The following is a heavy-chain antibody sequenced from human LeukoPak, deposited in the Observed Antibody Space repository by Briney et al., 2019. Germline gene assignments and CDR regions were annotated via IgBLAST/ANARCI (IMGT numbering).Heavy chain of an antibody. V-gene: IGHV3-64D*06. D-gene: IGHD5-12*01. CDR2: ISSNGGST. CDR3: ARDGYSGYDFYFDY. CDR1: GFTFSSYA. J-gene: IGHJ4*02. Sequence: PGGSLRLSCSASGFTFSSYAMHWVRQAPGKGLEYVSAISSNGGSTYYADSVKGRFTISRDNSKNTLYLQMSSLRPEDTAVYYCARDGYSGYDFYFDYWGQGTLVTVSS.